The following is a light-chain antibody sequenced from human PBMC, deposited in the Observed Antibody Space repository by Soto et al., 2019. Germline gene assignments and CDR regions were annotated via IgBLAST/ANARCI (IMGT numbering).Light chain of an antibody. V-gene: IGLV1-44*01. CDR3: STWDDSRNGPL. J-gene: IGLJ2*01. CDR2: SNS. CDR1: SSNIGGNN. Sequence: QSVLTQPPSASGTPGQRVTISCSGGSSNIGGNNVNWYQQLPGAAPKLIIFSNSQRPSGVADRFSGSKSGTSASLAIGGLQSEDEAEYYCSTWDDSRNGPLFGGGTKLTVL.